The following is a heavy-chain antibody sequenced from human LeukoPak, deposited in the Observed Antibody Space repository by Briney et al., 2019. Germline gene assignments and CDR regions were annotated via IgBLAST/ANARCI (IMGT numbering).Heavy chain of an antibody. V-gene: IGHV3-20*04. Sequence: GGSLRLSCAASGFTFDDYGMSWVRQAPGKGLEWVSGINWNGGSTGYADSVKGRFTISRDNAKNSLFLQMNSLRAEDTAVYYCARSEARFMLSWGQGTLVTVSS. CDR3: ARSEARFMLS. J-gene: IGHJ4*02. D-gene: IGHD3-16*02. CDR2: INWNGGST. CDR1: GFTFDDYG.